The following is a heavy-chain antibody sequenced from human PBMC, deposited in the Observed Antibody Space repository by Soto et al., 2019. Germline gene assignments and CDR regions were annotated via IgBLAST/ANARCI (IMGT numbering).Heavy chain of an antibody. V-gene: IGHV3-48*03. D-gene: IGHD6-19*01. CDR1: GLTFSSYE. CDR2: IGSSGSTI. Sequence: HPWGSLLLSWVASGLTFSSYEMNWVRQAPGKGLEWVSYIGSSGSTIYYADSVKGRFTISRDNAKNSLFLQVNSLRAEDTAVYYCARDPSSSSGWYGAAFDIWGQGTMVTVSS. CDR3: ARDPSSSSGWYGAAFDI. J-gene: IGHJ3*02.